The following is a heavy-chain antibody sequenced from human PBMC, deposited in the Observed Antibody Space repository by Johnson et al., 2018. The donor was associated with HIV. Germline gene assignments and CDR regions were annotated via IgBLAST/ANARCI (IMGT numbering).Heavy chain of an antibody. V-gene: IGHV3-23*04. CDR1: GFTFSSYA. CDR3: ARAADSGGLWFGEEKALYS. CDR2: ISGSGGST. D-gene: IGHD3-10*01. Sequence: VYLVESGGGLVQPGRSLRLSCAASGFTFSSYAMSWVRQAPGKGLEWVSAISGSGGSTYYADSVKGRFTISRDNFKNKLYLQMNSQRDEATAVYYCARAADSGGLWFGEEKALYSWGQETMVTVSS. J-gene: IGHJ3*02.